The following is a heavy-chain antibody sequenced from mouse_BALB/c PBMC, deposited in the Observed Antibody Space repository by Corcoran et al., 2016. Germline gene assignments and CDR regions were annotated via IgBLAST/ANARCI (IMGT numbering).Heavy chain of an antibody. CDR3: ARGDDYDVAWFAY. CDR2: INPYNGGT. J-gene: IGHJ3*01. V-gene: IGHV1-18*01. D-gene: IGHD2-4*01. CDR1: GYSFTGYT. Sequence: EVQLQQSGPELVKPGASMKISCKASGYSFTGYTMNWVKQSHGKNLEWIGLINPYNGGTSYNQKFKGKSTLTVDKSSSTAYMELLSLTSEDSAVYCCARGDDYDVAWFAYWGQGTLVTVSA.